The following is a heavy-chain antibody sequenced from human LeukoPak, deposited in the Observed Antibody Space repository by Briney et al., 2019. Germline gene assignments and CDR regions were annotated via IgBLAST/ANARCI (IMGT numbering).Heavy chain of an antibody. CDR1: GGTFSSYA. J-gene: IGHJ4*02. Sequence: ASVKVSCKASGGTFSSYAISWVRQAPGQGLEWMGRIIPILGIANYAQKFQGRVTITADKSTSTAYMELSSLRSEDTAVYYCARTYYYDSSGMSFDYWGQGTLVTVSS. D-gene: IGHD3-22*01. V-gene: IGHV1-69*04. CDR3: ARTYYYDSSGMSFDY. CDR2: IIPILGIA.